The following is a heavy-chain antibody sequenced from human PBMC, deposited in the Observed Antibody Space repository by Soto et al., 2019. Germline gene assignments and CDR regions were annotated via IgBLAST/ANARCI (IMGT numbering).Heavy chain of an antibody. J-gene: IGHJ6*02. D-gene: IGHD2-8*01. CDR3: ARGDSTDCSNGVCSFFYNHDMDV. Sequence: GASVKVSCKASGYSSTDYHIHWARQAPGQGLEWLGRINPKSGGTSTAQKFQGWVTMTTDTSISTASMELTRLTSDDTAIYYCARGDSTDCSNGVCSFFYNHDMDVWG. CDR2: INPKSGGT. CDR1: GYSSTDYH. V-gene: IGHV1-2*04.